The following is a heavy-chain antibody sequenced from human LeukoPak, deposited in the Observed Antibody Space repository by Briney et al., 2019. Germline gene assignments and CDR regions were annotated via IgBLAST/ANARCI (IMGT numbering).Heavy chain of an antibody. CDR2: ISSSGSTI. Sequence: GGSLRLSCAASGFTVSSNYMSWVRQAPGKGLEWVSYISSSGSTIYYADSVKGRFTISRDNAKNSLYLQMNSLRAEDTAVYYCARDLGTAAGTRWGQGTLVTVSS. CDR3: ARDLGTAAGTR. CDR1: GFTVSSNY. D-gene: IGHD6-13*01. J-gene: IGHJ4*02. V-gene: IGHV3-11*04.